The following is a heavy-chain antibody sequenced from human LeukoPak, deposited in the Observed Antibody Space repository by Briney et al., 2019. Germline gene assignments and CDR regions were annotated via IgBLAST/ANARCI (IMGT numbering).Heavy chain of an antibody. CDR3: ARVGGGQQLVASPLYYFDY. D-gene: IGHD6-13*01. J-gene: IGHJ4*02. CDR1: GGSISSHY. CDR2: IYYSGST. Sequence: SETLSLTCTVSGGSISSHYWSWVRQPPGKGLEWVGYIYYSGSTKYNPSLKSRVTISVDTSKNQFSLKLSSVTAADTAVYYCARVGGGQQLVASPLYYFDYWGQGTLVTVSS. V-gene: IGHV4-59*11.